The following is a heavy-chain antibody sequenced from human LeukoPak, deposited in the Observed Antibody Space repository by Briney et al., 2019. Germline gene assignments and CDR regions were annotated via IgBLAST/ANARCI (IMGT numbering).Heavy chain of an antibody. CDR2: ISWHSVSI. Sequence: GRSLRLSCAASGFTFDDYAMHWLRQAPGKGLDWLSGISWHSVSIGYADSVKGRFTISRNNAKNSLYLQMTSLRAEDMALYSCAKDGGRSSRSDSDYWGQGTLVTVSS. D-gene: IGHD6-13*01. CDR1: GFTFDDYA. J-gene: IGHJ4*02. CDR3: AKDGGRSSRSDSDY. V-gene: IGHV3-9*03.